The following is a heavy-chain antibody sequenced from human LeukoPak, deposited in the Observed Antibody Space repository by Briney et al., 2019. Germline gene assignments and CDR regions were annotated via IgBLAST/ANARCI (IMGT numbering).Heavy chain of an antibody. D-gene: IGHD2-21*01. V-gene: IGHV3-23*01. J-gene: IGHJ4*02. CDR1: GFTFSSYS. Sequence: GGSLRLSCAASGFTFSSYSMNWVRQAPGKGLEWVSTIRESSGDTYYEDSVKGRFTISRDISKNTVYLQMNSLRVEDTAVYFCAKRPISGDDKSFDYWGQGILVTVSS. CDR3: AKRPISGDDKSFDY. CDR2: IRESSGDT.